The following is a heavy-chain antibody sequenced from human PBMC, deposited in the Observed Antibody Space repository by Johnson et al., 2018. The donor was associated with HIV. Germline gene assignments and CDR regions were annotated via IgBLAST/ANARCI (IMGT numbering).Heavy chain of an antibody. Sequence: VQLVESGGGLVKPGGSLRLSCTVSGFSFSDAWMSWVRQAPGKGLEWVGCIKSKADGGTTDDAAPVKGRFSISSADSKNTVYLQMNSLKTGDTALDFCNTDLMFFGYWYHSSPWGQGTMVTVSS. CDR1: GFSFSDAW. V-gene: IGHV3-15*01. CDR2: IKSKADGGTT. J-gene: IGHJ3*01. D-gene: IGHD3-22*01. CDR3: NTDLMFFGYWYHSSP.